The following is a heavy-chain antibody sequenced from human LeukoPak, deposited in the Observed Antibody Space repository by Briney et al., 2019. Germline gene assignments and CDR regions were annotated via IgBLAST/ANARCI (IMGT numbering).Heavy chain of an antibody. Sequence: GGSLRLSCAASGFTFSSYSMNWVRQAPGKGLEWVSSISSSSSYIYYADSVKGRFTISRDNAKNSLYLQMNSLRAEDTAVYYCARGSYYYGSGIFIVYYYMDVWGKGTTVTISS. D-gene: IGHD3-10*01. CDR2: ISSSSSYI. CDR1: GFTFSSYS. CDR3: ARGSYYYGSGIFIVYYYMDV. V-gene: IGHV3-21*01. J-gene: IGHJ6*03.